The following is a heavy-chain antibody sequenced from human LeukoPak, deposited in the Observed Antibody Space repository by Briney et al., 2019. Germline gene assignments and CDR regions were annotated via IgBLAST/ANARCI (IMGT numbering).Heavy chain of an antibody. Sequence: PGGSLRLSCAASGFTFSNYEMNWVRQAPGKGLEWVSYISSGGSTIYHADSVKGRFTISRDNAKNSLYLQMNSLRAEDTAIYYCARVTVWGQGTLVTVSS. CDR1: GFTFSNYE. CDR2: ISSGGSTI. D-gene: IGHD4-17*01. J-gene: IGHJ4*02. V-gene: IGHV3-48*03. CDR3: ARVTV.